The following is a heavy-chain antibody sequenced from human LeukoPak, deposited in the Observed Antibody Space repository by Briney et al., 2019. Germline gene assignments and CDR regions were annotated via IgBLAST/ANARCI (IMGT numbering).Heavy chain of an antibody. V-gene: IGHV3-30-3*01. Sequence: GGSLRLSCAASGFTFSSYAMHWVRQAPGKGLEWVAVISYDGSNKYYADTVKGRFTISRDNSKNTLYLQMNSLRAEDTAVYYCARIPYSSGWYYFQHWGQGTLVTVSS. CDR3: ARIPYSSGWYYFQH. D-gene: IGHD6-19*01. CDR1: GFTFSSYA. CDR2: ISYDGSNK. J-gene: IGHJ1*01.